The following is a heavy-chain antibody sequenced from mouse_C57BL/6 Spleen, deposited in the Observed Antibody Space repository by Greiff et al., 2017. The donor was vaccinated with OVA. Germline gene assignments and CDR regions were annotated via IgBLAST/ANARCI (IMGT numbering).Heavy chain of an antibody. V-gene: IGHV2-6-1*01. Sequence: VQLVESGPGLVAPSQSLSITCTVSGFSLTSYGVHWVRQPTGKGLEWLVVIWSDGSTTYNSAPISRLSISKENSKCQAFLKMNSLQTDDTAMYYCARHRANWDYAMDYWGQGTSVTVSS. CDR2: IWSDGST. J-gene: IGHJ4*01. D-gene: IGHD4-1*01. CDR3: ARHRANWDYAMDY. CDR1: GFSLTSYG.